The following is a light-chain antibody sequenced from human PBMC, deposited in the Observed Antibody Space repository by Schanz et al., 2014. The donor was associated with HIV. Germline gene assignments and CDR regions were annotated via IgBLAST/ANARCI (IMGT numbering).Light chain of an antibody. CDR2: LNSDGSH. CDR3: QTWGTGIVV. Sequence: QLVLTQSPSASASLGASVKLTCPLSSGHSSYAIAWHQQQPEKGPRFLMNLNSDGSHSKGDGIPDRFSGSSSGAERYLTISSLQSEDEADYYCQTWGTGIVVFGGGTKLTVL. CDR1: SGHSSYA. V-gene: IGLV4-69*01. J-gene: IGLJ2*01.